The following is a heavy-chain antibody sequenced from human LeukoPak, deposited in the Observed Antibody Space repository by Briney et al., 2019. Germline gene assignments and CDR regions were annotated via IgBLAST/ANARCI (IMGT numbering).Heavy chain of an antibody. Sequence: PSETLSLTCTVSGGSISSYYWSWIRQPPGKGLEWIGYIYYSGSTNYNLSLKSRVTISVDRSKNQFSLKLSSVTAADTAVYYWARQRGYSSTAFDYWGQRTLVTVSS. CDR2: IYYSGST. V-gene: IGHV4-59*08. CDR3: ARQRGYSSTAFDY. J-gene: IGHJ4*02. D-gene: IGHD6-13*01. CDR1: GGSISSYY.